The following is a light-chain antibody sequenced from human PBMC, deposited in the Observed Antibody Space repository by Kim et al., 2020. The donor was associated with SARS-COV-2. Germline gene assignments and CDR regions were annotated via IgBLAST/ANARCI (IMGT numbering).Light chain of an antibody. J-gene: IGKJ5*01. V-gene: IGKV1-5*03. CDR1: QSVSPS. CDR2: NAS. Sequence: DIQVSQSPSTLSASVGDRVTITCRASQSVSPSLAWYQQKPGKAPHLLIYNASASATGVPSRFSGSGSGTEFTLTITNLQPDDFATYYCLQYSTYTLTFGQGTRVDIK. CDR3: LQYSTYTLT.